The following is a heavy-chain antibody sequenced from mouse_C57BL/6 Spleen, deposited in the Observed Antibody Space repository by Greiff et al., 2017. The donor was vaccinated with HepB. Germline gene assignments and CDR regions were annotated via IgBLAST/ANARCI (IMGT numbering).Heavy chain of an antibody. Sequence: QVQLQQPGAELVKPGASVKLSCMASGYTFTSYWMQWVKQRPGQGLEWIGEIDPSDSYTNYNQKFKGKATLTVDTSSSTAYMQLSSLTSEDSAVYYCARHSYFDYWGQGTTLTVSS. CDR1: GYTFTSYW. V-gene: IGHV1-50*01. CDR2: IDPSDSYT. CDR3: ARHSYFDY. J-gene: IGHJ2*01.